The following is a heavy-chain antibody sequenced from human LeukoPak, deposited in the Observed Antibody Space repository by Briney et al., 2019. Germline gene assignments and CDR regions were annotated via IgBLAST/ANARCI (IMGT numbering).Heavy chain of an antibody. J-gene: IGHJ5*02. CDR1: GYTFTSYV. V-gene: IGHV1-3*01. Sequence: ASVKVSCKASGYTFTSYVMHWVRQAPGQRLEWMGWINAGNGNTKYSQNFQGRVTITRDTSASTAYMGLSSLRSEDTAVYYCARDRYSSSWTKWFDPWGQGTLVTVSS. CDR2: INAGNGNT. D-gene: IGHD6-13*01. CDR3: ARDRYSSSWTKWFDP.